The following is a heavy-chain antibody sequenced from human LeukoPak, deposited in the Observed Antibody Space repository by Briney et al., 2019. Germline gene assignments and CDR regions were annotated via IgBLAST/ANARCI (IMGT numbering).Heavy chain of an antibody. CDR1: IDSITSNW. Sequence: SETLSLTCAVSIDSITSNWWGWVRQPPGKGLEWIGEVHKSGSTNYYPSLQSRVTISIDKSKNQIALELTSVTAADTAVYYCAKEIVGAPTPGAYWGQGILVTVSS. CDR3: AKEIVGAPTPGAY. V-gene: IGHV4-4*02. CDR2: VHKSGST. D-gene: IGHD1-26*01. J-gene: IGHJ4*02.